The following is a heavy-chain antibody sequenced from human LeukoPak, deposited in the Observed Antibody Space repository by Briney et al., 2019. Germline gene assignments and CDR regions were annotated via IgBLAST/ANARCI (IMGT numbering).Heavy chain of an antibody. D-gene: IGHD2-2*01. CDR3: ARESIVVVPAALRMSGYYYYYYMDV. Sequence: GGSLRLSCAASGFTFSSYGMHWVRQAPGKGLEWVAVISYDGSNKYYADSVKGRFTISRDNSKNTLYLQMNSLRAEDTAVYYCARESIVVVPAALRMSGYYYYYYMDVWGKGTTVTVSS. J-gene: IGHJ6*03. CDR1: GFTFSSYG. V-gene: IGHV3-30*03. CDR2: ISYDGSNK.